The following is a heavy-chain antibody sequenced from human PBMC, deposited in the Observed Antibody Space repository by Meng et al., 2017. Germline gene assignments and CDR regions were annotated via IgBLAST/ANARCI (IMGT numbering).Heavy chain of an antibody. D-gene: IGHD3-22*01. V-gene: IGHV4-59*12. CDR1: GASISSYY. CDR2: IYYSGRT. Sequence: SETLSLTCTVSGASISSYYWSWVRQPPGKGLEWIGSIYYSGRTYYNPSLNSRVTISVDTSKNQFSLKLSSVTAADTAVYYCARGSSGYYGVDAFDIWGQGTMVTVSS. J-gene: IGHJ3*02. CDR3: ARGSSGYYGVDAFDI.